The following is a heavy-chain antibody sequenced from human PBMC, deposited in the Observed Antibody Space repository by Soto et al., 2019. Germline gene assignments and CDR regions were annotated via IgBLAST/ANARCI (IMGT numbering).Heavy chain of an antibody. V-gene: IGHV3-30*18. CDR1: GFTVSSYG. D-gene: IGHD6-19*01. CDR3: AKDFGGWYYYYYGMDV. J-gene: IGHJ6*02. Sequence: XGCLRLSCAASGFTVSSYGMHWVRQAPGKGLEWVAVISYDGSNKYYADSVKGRFTISRDNSKNTLYLQMNSLRAEDTAVYYCAKDFGGWYYYYYGMDVWAQGTTVTVSS. CDR2: ISYDGSNK.